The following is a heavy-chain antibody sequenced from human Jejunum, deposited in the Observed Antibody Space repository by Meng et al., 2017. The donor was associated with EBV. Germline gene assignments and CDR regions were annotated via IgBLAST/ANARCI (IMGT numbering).Heavy chain of an antibody. CDR3: ARGNHGPDY. V-gene: IGHV3-74*01. CDR2: IDSDGSNT. D-gene: IGHD1-14*01. J-gene: IGHJ4*02. CDR1: GFSFSGYW. Sequence: EVQVVESGGGLVRPGGSLRLSCAASGFSFSGYWMEVVRQAPGKGLVWVSRIDSDGSNTNYADSVKGRFTISRDNAKNTLYLQMNSLRPEDTAVYYCARGNHGPDYWGQGTLVTVSS.